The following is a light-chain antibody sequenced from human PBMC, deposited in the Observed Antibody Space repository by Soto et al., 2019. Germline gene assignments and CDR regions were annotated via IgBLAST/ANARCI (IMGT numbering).Light chain of an antibody. Sequence: DIQMTQSPSSLSASVGDRVTITCRASQGISTYLNWFQQEPGKAPKLLIYASSTLQGGVPSRFSGSGSGSEFTLTISSLQPEDFATYYCQQTFSPPSITFGQGTRLEIK. V-gene: IGKV1-39*01. J-gene: IGKJ5*01. CDR2: ASS. CDR1: QGISTY. CDR3: QQTFSPPSIT.